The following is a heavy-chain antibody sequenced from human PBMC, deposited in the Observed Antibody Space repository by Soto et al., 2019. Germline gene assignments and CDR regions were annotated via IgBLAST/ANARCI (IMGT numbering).Heavy chain of an antibody. V-gene: IGHV3-30-3*01. CDR2: LSYDGSNK. CDR1: GFTFSSYA. D-gene: IGHD5-18*01. Sequence: QVQLVESGGGVVQPGRSLRLSCAASGFTFSSYAMHWVRQAPGKGLEWVAVLSYDGSNKYYADSVKGRFTISRDNSKNTLYLQMNSLRAEDTAVYYCARDGYNWYFDLWGRGTLVTVSS. J-gene: IGHJ2*01. CDR3: ARDGYNWYFDL.